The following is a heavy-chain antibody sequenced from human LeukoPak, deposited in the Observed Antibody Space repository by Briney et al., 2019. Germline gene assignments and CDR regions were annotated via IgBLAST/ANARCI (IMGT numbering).Heavy chain of an antibody. J-gene: IGHJ4*02. CDR3: ARDTRDYDFWSGSSMGPDY. CDR2: ISAYNGNT. CDR1: GGTFSSYA. V-gene: IGHV1-18*01. D-gene: IGHD3-3*01. Sequence: ASVKVSCKASGGTFSSYAISWVRQAPGQGLEWMGWISAYNGNTNYAQKLQGRVTMTADTSTSTAYMELRSLRSDDTAVYYCARDTRDYDFWSGSSMGPDYWGQGTLVTVSS.